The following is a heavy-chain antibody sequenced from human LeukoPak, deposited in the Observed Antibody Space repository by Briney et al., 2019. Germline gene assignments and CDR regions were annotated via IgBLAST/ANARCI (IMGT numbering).Heavy chain of an antibody. D-gene: IGHD3-10*01. CDR2: VYSTGST. V-gene: IGHV4-59*01. Sequence: PSETLSLTCTVSGGSMSSYFWSWIRHPPGEELEWVGYVYSTGSTKYNPSLKSRVTISLDTSKNRFSLKLRSVTAADTAVYYCARGSGNWGYFFDYWGQGTLVTVSS. J-gene: IGHJ4*02. CDR1: GGSMSSYF. CDR3: ARGSGNWGYFFDY.